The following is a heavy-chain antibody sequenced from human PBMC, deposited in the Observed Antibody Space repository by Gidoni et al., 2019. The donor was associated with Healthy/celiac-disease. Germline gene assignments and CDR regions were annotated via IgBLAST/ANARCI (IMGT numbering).Heavy chain of an antibody. CDR3: ARGQGGGYDY. D-gene: IGHD3-22*01. V-gene: IGHV4-34*01. CDR2: INHSGST. Sequence: QVQLQQWGAGLLKPSETLSLTCAVYGGSFSGYYWSWIRQPPGKGLEWIGEINHSGSTNYNPSLKSRVTISVDTSKNQFSLKLSSVTAADTAVYYCARGQGGGYDYWGQGTLVTVSS. J-gene: IGHJ4*02. CDR1: GGSFSGYY.